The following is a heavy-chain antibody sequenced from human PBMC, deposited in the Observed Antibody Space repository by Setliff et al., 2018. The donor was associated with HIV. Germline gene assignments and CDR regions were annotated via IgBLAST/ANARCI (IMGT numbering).Heavy chain of an antibody. CDR1: GFTFSSYS. CDR2: ISSSSSYI. CDR3: AKPLTQWGVSPYHYAVDV. Sequence: GGSLRLSCAASGFTFSSYSMTWVRQAPGKGLEWVSSISSSSSYIYYADSVKGRFTISRDNAKNSLYLQMNSLRAEDTAVYYCAKPLTQWGVSPYHYAVDVWGQGTTVTVSS. D-gene: IGHD1-26*01. V-gene: IGHV3-21*01. J-gene: IGHJ6*02.